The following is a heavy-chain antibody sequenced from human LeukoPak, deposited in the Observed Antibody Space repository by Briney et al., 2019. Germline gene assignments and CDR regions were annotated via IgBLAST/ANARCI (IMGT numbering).Heavy chain of an antibody. CDR2: ISGSGGST. Sequence: PGGSLRLSCAASGFTFSSYAMSWVRQAPGKGLEWVSAISGSGGSTYYADSVKGRFTISRDNSKNTLYLQMNSLRAEDTAVYHCARIIVAAGTGYWGQGTLVTVSS. CDR1: GFTFSSYA. V-gene: IGHV3-23*01. D-gene: IGHD6-13*01. CDR3: ARIIVAAGTGY. J-gene: IGHJ4*02.